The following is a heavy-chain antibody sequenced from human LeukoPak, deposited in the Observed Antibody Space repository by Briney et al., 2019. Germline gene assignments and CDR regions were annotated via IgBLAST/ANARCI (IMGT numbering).Heavy chain of an antibody. Sequence: SETLSLTCTVSGGSISSYYWSWIRQPAGKGLEWIGRIYTSGSTNYNPSLKSRVTMSVDTSKNQFSLKLSSVTAADTAVYYCARDNGWFVDLYAFDIWGQGTMVTVSS. J-gene: IGHJ3*02. V-gene: IGHV4-4*07. CDR3: ARDNGWFVDLYAFDI. D-gene: IGHD3-10*01. CDR1: GGSISSYY. CDR2: IYTSGST.